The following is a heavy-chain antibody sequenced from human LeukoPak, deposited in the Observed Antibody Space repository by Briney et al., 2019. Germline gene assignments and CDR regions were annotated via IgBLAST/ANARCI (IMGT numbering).Heavy chain of an antibody. Sequence: PSQTLSLTCTVSGGSISSGSYYWSWIRQPAGKGLEWIGRICTSGSTNYNPSLKSRVTISVDTSKNQFSLKLSSVTAADTAVYYCAGFIAARPDYYYYYGMDVWGQGTTVTVSS. D-gene: IGHD6-6*01. CDR3: AGFIAARPDYYYYYGMDV. J-gene: IGHJ6*02. CDR1: GGSISSGSYY. CDR2: ICTSGST. V-gene: IGHV4-61*02.